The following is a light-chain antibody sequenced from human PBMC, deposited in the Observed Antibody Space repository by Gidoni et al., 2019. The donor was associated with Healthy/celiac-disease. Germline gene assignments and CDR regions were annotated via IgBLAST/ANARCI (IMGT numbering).Light chain of an antibody. Sequence: EIVLTQSPATLSLSPGARATLSCRASQSVSSYLAWYQQKPGQAPRLLIYDASNRATGIPALFSGSGSGTDFTLTISSLEPEDFAVYYCQQRSNWPLTFGGXTKVEIK. V-gene: IGKV3-11*01. J-gene: IGKJ4*01. CDR3: QQRSNWPLT. CDR2: DAS. CDR1: QSVSSY.